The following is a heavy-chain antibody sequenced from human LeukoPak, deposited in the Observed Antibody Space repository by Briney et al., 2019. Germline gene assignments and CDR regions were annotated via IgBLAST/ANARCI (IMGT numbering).Heavy chain of an antibody. V-gene: IGHV1-2*02. Sequence: ASVKVSCKASGYTFTGYYMHWVRQAPGQGLEWMGWINPNSGGTNYAQKFQGRVTMTRDTSTSTAYMELRSLRSDDTAVYYCAREGSSSYPYYYYYYMDVWGKGTTVTVSS. CDR2: INPNSGGT. CDR3: AREGSSSYPYYYYYYMDV. CDR1: GYTFTGYY. D-gene: IGHD6-6*01. J-gene: IGHJ6*03.